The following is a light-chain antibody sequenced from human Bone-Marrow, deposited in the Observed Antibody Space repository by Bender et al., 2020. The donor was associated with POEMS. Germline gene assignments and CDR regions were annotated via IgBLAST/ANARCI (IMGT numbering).Light chain of an antibody. J-gene: IGLJ3*02. Sequence: QSALTQPPSASGSPGQSVAISCTGTSGDIGTYDHVSWYQQHPGKAPKLLIFEGSERPSGVSDRFSASQSGNTASLTISGLQTEDEADYYCCSYAGSPQRVFGGGTKLTVL. V-gene: IGLV2-23*01. CDR3: CSYAGSPQRV. CDR2: EGS. CDR1: SGDIGTYDH.